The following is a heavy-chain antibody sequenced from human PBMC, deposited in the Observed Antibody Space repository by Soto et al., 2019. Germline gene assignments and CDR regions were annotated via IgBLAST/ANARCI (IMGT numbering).Heavy chain of an antibody. CDR1: EFTFNTYP. D-gene: IGHD3-3*01. CDR2: ISHDEGTK. V-gene: IGHV3-30-3*01. J-gene: IGHJ5*01. Sequence: GGSLRLSCAASEFTFNTYPMHWVRQAPGKGLEWVAVISHDEGTKYYGDSMKGRFTISRDNYKNTLYLQMISLRGDDTAVYYCARGASDCWGAYPEIHFFDSWGQGTLVTVSS. CDR3: ARGASDCWGAYPEIHFFDS.